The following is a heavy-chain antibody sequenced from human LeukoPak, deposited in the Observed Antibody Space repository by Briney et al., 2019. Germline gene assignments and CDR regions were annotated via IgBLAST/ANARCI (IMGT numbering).Heavy chain of an antibody. V-gene: IGHV4-39*01. J-gene: IGHJ4*02. D-gene: IGHD6-6*01. CDR1: GGSISSSSYY. CDR3: ARHGGSIATHLVV. CDR2: IYYSGST. Sequence: SETLSLTCTVSGGSISSSSYYWGWIRQPPGKGLEWIGSIYYSGSTYYNPSLKSRVTISVDTSKNQFSLKLSSVTAADTAVYYCARHGGSIATHLVVRGQGTLVTVSS.